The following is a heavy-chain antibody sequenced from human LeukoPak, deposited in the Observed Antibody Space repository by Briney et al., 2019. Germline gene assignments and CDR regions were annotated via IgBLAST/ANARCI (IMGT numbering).Heavy chain of an antibody. CDR1: GFTFSNAY. CDR2: TKPKTDGETT. CDR3: ITPLPYSAQ. J-gene: IGHJ4*02. V-gene: IGHV3-15*07. Sequence: PGGSLRLSCAASGFTFSNAYMNWVRQAPGKGLEWVGRTKPKTDGETTEYAAPVKGRFSISRDDSKNMLYLQMNSLKTEDTAVYYCITPLPYSAQGGQGTLVTVSS. D-gene: IGHD2-21*01.